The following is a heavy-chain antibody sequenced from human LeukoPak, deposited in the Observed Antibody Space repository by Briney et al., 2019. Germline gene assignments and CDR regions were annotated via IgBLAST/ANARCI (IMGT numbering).Heavy chain of an antibody. D-gene: IGHD6-19*01. J-gene: IGHJ4*02. V-gene: IGHV3-15*01. CDR3: VTEHQWLG. CDR2: IKSKSDGGAT. Sequence: GGALRLSCAASGFTFKHAWMSWVRQAPGKGLEWVGRIKSKSDGGATDYAAPVKGRFTISRDDSKNTLSLQMNSLETEDTAVYYCVTEHQWLGWGQGTLVTVPS. CDR1: GFTFKHAW.